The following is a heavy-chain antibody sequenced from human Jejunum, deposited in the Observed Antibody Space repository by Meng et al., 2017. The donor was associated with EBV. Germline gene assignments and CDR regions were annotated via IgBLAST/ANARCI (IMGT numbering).Heavy chain of an antibody. CDR3: ARDSQYLARGYFDY. J-gene: IGHJ4*02. Sequence: QVQLQESGPGLVQPSGPLSLTCTVSGGSINSKNWWHWVRQAPGKGLEWIGEIDHSGSTHYNPSLKSRVTISLGTSMNQFSLELTSPTAADTAVYYCARDSQYLARGYFDYWGQGALVTVAS. V-gene: IGHV4-4*02. CDR1: GGSINSKNW. D-gene: IGHD2/OR15-2a*01. CDR2: IDHSGST.